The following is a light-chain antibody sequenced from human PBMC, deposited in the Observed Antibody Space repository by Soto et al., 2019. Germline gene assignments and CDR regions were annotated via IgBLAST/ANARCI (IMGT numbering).Light chain of an antibody. Sequence: DIQMTQSPSSLSASVGDRVTIACQSSHDVSRNLNWFQQKPGEAPKLLIYDASNLERGVPSRFSGSGSGTDFTLTISSRQPEDVATYYCQQYNSMLSFGGGTEVEIK. CDR3: QQYNSMLS. CDR2: DAS. CDR1: HDVSRN. V-gene: IGKV1-33*01. J-gene: IGKJ4*01.